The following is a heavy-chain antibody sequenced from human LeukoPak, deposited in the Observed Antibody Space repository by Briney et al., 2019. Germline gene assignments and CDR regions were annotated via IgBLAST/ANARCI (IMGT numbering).Heavy chain of an antibody. CDR3: AKDGGYIGHPFDI. CDR1: GFTFSSFA. V-gene: IGHV3-23*01. J-gene: IGHJ3*02. CDR2: ISGSGGST. Sequence: PGGSLRLSCAASGFTFSSFAMSWVRQAPGKGLEWVSAISGSGGSTYYADSVKGRITISRDNSKDTLYLQMNSLRAEDTAVYYCAKDGGYIGHPFDIWGQGTMVLVSA. D-gene: IGHD5-12*01.